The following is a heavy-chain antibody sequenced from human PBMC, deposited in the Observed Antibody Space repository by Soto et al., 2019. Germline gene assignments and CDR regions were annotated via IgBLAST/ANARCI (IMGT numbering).Heavy chain of an antibody. V-gene: IGHV1-2*04. J-gene: IGHJ6*03. Sequence: QVQLVQSGAEVRKPGASVTVSCRASGDSFNDYYIHWVRQAPGQGFEWMGWINPNGGVTKYAQKFQGWVSMTRDTSIRTVYMQLSRLRSDDTAVYYCARESVGATATLDYYYFYMDVWGTGTRVTVSS. CDR3: ARESVGATATLDYYYFYMDV. D-gene: IGHD1-26*01. CDR2: INPNGGVT. CDR1: GDSFNDYY.